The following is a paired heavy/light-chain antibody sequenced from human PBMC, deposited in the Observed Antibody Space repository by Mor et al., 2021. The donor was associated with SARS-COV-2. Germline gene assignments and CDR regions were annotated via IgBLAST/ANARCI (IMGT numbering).Light chain of an antibody. CDR2: KTS. CDR3: QQHKSFTWT. V-gene: IGKV1-5*03. J-gene: IGKJ1*01. CDR1: QSVDSW. Sequence: DIQMTQSPSTLSAFVGDRVTITCRASQSVDSWLAWYQQKPGNAPKLLIYKTSTLEIGVPSRFSGSGSGTEFTLTISSLQPDDFATYYCQQHKSFTWTFGQGTKVEIK.
Heavy chain of an antibody. J-gene: IGHJ6*02. CDR1: GFSLSDATMG. V-gene: IGHV2-26*01. D-gene: IGHD3-10*01. Sequence: QVTLKESGPVLVKPTETLTLTCTVSGFSLSDATMGVSWIRQPPGKALEWLAHIFSNDKIFYSTSLKGRLTTSKDTSKSQVVLIMTNMDPVDTATYYCARAPGPPPRAIDVWGLGTTVTVSS. CDR3: ARAPGPPPRAIDV. CDR2: IFSNDKI.